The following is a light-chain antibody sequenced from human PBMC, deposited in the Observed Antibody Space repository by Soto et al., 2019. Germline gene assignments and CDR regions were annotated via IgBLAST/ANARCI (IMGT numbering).Light chain of an antibody. CDR1: QSVSSSY. CDR2: GAS. V-gene: IGKV3-20*01. Sequence: EIVLTQSPGTLSLSPGERATLSCRASQSVSSSYLAWYQQKPGQPPSLLIYGASSRATGIPDRFSGSGSGTDFTLTITRLEPEDFAVYYCRHYRTCLGGGTKVAIK. CDR3: RHYRTC. J-gene: IGKJ4*01.